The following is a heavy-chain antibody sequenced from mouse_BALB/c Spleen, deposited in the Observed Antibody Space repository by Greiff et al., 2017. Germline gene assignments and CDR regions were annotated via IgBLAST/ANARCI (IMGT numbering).Heavy chain of an antibody. V-gene: IGHV1-7*01. CDR1: GYTFTSYW. Sequence: QVQLQQSGAELAKPGASVKMSCKASGYTFTSYWMHWVKQRPGQGLEWIGYINPSTGYTEYNQKFKDKATLTADKSSSTAYMQLSSLTSEDSAVYYCARGEKRDWFAFWGQGTLVTVSA. J-gene: IGHJ3*01. CDR2: INPSTGYT. CDR3: ARGEKRDWFAF.